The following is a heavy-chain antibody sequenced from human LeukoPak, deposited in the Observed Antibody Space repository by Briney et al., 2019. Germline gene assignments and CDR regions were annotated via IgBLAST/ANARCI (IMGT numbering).Heavy chain of an antibody. D-gene: IGHD4-17*01. J-gene: IGHJ3*02. CDR1: GYMFTTYY. V-gene: IGHV1-46*01. CDR3: ASGDHGDYEAFDI. CDR2: IHPGDGKT. Sequence: SVKVSCKASGYMFTTYYMQWVRQAPGQGLEWMGVIHPGDGKTNYAQEFQARVTITRDTFTRTVNMELSSLSSEDTAVYYCASGDHGDYEAFDIWGQGTMVTVSS.